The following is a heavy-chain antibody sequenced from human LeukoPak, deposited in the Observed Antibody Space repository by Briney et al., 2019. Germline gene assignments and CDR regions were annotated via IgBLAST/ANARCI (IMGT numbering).Heavy chain of an antibody. V-gene: IGHV3-74*01. D-gene: IGHD3-3*01. Sequence: GGSLRLSCPASGFTFSNYWMHWIRQVPGKGLVWVSHIKYDGSATNYADSVKGRFTISRDNAKNTLYLQMNSLRAEDTAVYYCVSGSLQSGYNFDYWGQGALVTVSS. CDR3: VSGSLQSGYNFDY. CDR1: GFTFSNYW. CDR2: IKYDGSAT. J-gene: IGHJ4*02.